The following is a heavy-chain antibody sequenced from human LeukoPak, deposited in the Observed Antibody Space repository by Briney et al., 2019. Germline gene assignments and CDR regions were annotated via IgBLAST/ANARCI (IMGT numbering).Heavy chain of an antibody. CDR2: ISYDGSNQ. CDR1: GFTFSSYA. D-gene: IGHD1-26*01. J-gene: IGHJ4*02. Sequence: GGSLRLSCGASGFTFSSYAMHWVRQSPGKGLEWVSVISYDGSNQDYSDSVKGRFTISRDDSKNTLYLQMNSLRAEDTAVYYCAREGARVLFWGQGTLVTVSS. CDR3: AREGARVLF. V-gene: IGHV3-30-3*01.